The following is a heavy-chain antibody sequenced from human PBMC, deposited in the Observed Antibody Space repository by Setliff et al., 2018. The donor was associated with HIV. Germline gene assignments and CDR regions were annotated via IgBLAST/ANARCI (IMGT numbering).Heavy chain of an antibody. J-gene: IGHJ1*01. CDR1: GDSLAGSRYS. Sequence: SETLSLTCTVSGDSLAGSRYSWGWVRQPPGQGLEWLGNLFHTGSSYFNPSLKSRLTMSVDTSKNQFSLSLISVTAADTATYYCASRGIVEVTISMPDEYLVHWGHGTLVTVSS. CDR2: LFHTGSS. CDR3: ASRGIVEVTISMPDEYLVH. D-gene: IGHD2-15*01. V-gene: IGHV4-39*01.